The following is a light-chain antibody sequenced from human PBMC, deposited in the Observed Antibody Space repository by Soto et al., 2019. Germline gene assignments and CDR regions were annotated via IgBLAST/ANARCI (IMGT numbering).Light chain of an antibody. Sequence: FLVTQSPYTLSLSPGETATLSCMASQSVRSNLAWYQQKPGQSPRLLIYGASTRATGIPDRFSGSGSGTDFTLTIRRLEPEDFAVYYCQQYKTSPLTFGGGTKVDIK. CDR1: QSVRSN. V-gene: IGKV3-20*01. CDR2: GAS. CDR3: QQYKTSPLT. J-gene: IGKJ4*01.